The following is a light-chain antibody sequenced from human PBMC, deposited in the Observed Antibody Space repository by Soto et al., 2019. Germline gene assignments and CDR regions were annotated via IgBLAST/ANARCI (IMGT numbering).Light chain of an antibody. Sequence: EIVLTQSPGTLSLSPGERATRSCRASQSVSSAYLAWYQQKPGQAPRLLVFGASSRATGNPDRFSGSGSGTDFTLTISRLEPEDFAVYYCQQYGSSPITFGGGTKVEIK. CDR2: GAS. CDR3: QQYGSSPIT. J-gene: IGKJ4*01. V-gene: IGKV3-20*01. CDR1: QSVSSAY.